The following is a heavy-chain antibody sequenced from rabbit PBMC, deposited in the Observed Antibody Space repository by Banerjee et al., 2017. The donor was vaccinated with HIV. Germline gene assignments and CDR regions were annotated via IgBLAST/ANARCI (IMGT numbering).Heavy chain of an antibody. CDR3: ARAYSGGSGYFDL. Sequence: QSLEESGGDLVKPEGSLTLTCKASGIDFSSRYYMCWVRQAPGKGLEWIACIVTSSGNTYYASWAKGRFTISKTSSTTVTLQMTSLTVADTATYFCARAYSGGSGYFDLWGQGTLVTVS. D-gene: IGHD1-1*01. V-gene: IGHV1S40*01. CDR1: GIDFSSRYY. CDR2: IVTSSGNT. J-gene: IGHJ4*01.